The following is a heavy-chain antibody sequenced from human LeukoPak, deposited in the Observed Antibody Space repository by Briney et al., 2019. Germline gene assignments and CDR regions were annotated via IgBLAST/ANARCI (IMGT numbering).Heavy chain of an antibody. Sequence: GGSLRLSCAASGFTFSSYEMNWVRQAPGKGLEWVSAICGSGGSTYYADSVKGRFTISRVNSKNTLYLQMNSLRAEDAAVYYCAKDLEDIVVVPAAIDYWGQGTLVTVSS. D-gene: IGHD2-2*01. CDR1: GFTFSSYE. CDR2: ICGSGGST. CDR3: AKDLEDIVVVPAAIDY. J-gene: IGHJ4*02. V-gene: IGHV3-23*01.